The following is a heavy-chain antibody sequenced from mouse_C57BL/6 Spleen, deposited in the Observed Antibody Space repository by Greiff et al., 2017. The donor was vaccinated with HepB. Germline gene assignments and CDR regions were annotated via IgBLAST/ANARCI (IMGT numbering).Heavy chain of an antibody. CDR2: IYPRSGNT. V-gene: IGHV1-81*01. Sequence: QVQLQQSGAELARPGASVKLSCKASGYTFTSYGISWVKQRTGQGLEWIGEIYPRSGNTYYNEKFKGKATLTADKSSSTAYMELRSLTSEDSAVYFCARGWSNYVGFDYWGQGTTLTVSS. CDR3: ARGWSNYVGFDY. J-gene: IGHJ2*01. CDR1: GYTFTSYG. D-gene: IGHD2-5*01.